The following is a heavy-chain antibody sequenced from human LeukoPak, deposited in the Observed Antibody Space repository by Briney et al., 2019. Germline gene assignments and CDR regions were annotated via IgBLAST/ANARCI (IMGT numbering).Heavy chain of an antibody. CDR1: GYTFTSYG. V-gene: IGHV1-18*01. Sequence: ASVKVSCKASGYTFTSYGISWVRQAPGQGLEWMGWISGYNGNTNYAQKLQGRVTMTTDTSTTTAYMELRSLRSDDTAVYYCAGPRVAGSFDYWGQGTLVTVSS. CDR3: AGPRVAGSFDY. J-gene: IGHJ4*02. D-gene: IGHD6-19*01. CDR2: ISGYNGNT.